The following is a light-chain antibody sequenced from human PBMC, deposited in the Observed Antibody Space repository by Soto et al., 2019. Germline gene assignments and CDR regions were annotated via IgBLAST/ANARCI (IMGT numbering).Light chain of an antibody. Sequence: QSLLTQPASLSGSAGQSITISCTGTSSDVGGYNYVSWYKQHPRKAPKLMIYEVSNRPSGVSNRYSGSKSGNTASLTISGLQAEDEADYYCSSYTSSNTYVFGTGTKVTVL. J-gene: IGLJ1*01. V-gene: IGLV2-14*01. CDR2: EVS. CDR3: SSYTSSNTYV. CDR1: SSDVGGYNY.